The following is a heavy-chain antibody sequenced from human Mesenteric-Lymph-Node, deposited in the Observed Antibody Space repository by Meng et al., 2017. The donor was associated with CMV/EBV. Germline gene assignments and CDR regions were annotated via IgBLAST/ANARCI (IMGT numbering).Heavy chain of an antibody. CDR2: IYWDDDK. Sequence: SGFSLSTSGVGVGWIRQPPGKALEWLALIYWDDDKRYSPSLKSRLTITKDTSKNQVVLTMTNMDPVDTATYYCAHNNYGDYTAYYFDYWGQGTLVTSPQ. CDR3: AHNNYGDYTAYYFDY. V-gene: IGHV2-5*02. CDR1: GFSLSTSGVG. D-gene: IGHD4-17*01. J-gene: IGHJ4*02.